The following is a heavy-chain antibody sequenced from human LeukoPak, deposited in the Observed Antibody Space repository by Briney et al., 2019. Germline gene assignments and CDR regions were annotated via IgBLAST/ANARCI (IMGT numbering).Heavy chain of an antibody. Sequence: GGSLRLSCAASGFTFSDYWMTWVRQVPGKGLEWVANIKPDGSQTSFVDSVKGRFSISRDNAKTSLYLQMNNLGAEDTAVYYCAKAKYQLLWGIFHIWGQGTMVTVSS. D-gene: IGHD2-2*01. CDR2: IKPDGSQT. CDR1: GFTFSDYW. V-gene: IGHV3-7*01. CDR3: AKAKYQLLWGIFHI. J-gene: IGHJ3*02.